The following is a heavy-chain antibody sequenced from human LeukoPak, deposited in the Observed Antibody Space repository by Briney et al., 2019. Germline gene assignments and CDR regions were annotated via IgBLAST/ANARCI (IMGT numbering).Heavy chain of an antibody. V-gene: IGHV3-23*01. CDR1: GFTFSSYA. J-gene: IGHJ4*02. CDR3: AKAHRRHRLWGKHDY. D-gene: IGHD3-16*01. CDR2: ISGSGGST. Sequence: PGGSLRLSCAASGFTFSSYAMSWVRQAPGKGLEWGSAISGSGGSTYYADSVKGRFTISRDNSKNTLYLQMNSLRAEDTAVYYCAKAHRRHRLWGKHDYWGQGTLVTVSS.